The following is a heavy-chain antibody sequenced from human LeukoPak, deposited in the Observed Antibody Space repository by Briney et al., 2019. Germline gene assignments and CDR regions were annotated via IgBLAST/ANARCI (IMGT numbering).Heavy chain of an antibody. J-gene: IGHJ4*02. CDR1: GGTFSSYT. CDR2: IIPILGIA. Sequence: ASVKVSCKASGGTFSSYTISWVRQAPGQGLEWMGRIIPILGIANYARKFQGRVTITADKSTSTAYMELSSLRSEDTAVYYCARGRGYSGYDSPLDYWGQGTLVTVSS. D-gene: IGHD5-12*01. CDR3: ARGRGYSGYDSPLDY. V-gene: IGHV1-69*02.